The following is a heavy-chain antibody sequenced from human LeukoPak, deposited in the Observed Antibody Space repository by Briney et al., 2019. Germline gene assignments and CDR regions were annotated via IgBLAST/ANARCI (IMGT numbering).Heavy chain of an antibody. J-gene: IGHJ4*02. D-gene: IGHD1-26*01. Sequence: GGSLRLSCAAYGFTFSSYAMSWVRQAPGKGLEWVSAISGSGGSTYYADSVKGRFTISRDNSKNTVYLQMNSLRAEDTAVYYCAKLWRGSHPRYFDHWGQGTLVTVSS. CDR3: AKLWRGSHPRYFDH. CDR2: ISGSGGST. CDR1: GFTFSSYA. V-gene: IGHV3-23*01.